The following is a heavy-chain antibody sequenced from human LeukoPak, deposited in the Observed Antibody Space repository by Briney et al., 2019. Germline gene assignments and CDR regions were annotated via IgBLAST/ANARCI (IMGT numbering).Heavy chain of an antibody. V-gene: IGHV3-30-3*01. Sequence: DGGHRYYADSVKGRFTISRDNSKNTLYLQMNSLRPEDTALYYCARPRTIAAAGIFGAFDYWGQGTLVTVSS. CDR2: DGGHR. J-gene: IGHJ4*02. D-gene: IGHD6-13*01. CDR3: ARPRTIAAAGIFGAFDY.